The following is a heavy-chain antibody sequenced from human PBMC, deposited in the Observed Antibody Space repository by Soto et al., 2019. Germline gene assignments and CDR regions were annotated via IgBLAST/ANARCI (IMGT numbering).Heavy chain of an antibody. D-gene: IGHD3-22*01. V-gene: IGHV4-34*01. CDR3: ARGSVDTVDSSGFYED. CDR1: GGSFSAYY. J-gene: IGHJ4*02. Sequence: SETLSLTCAVYGGSFSAYYWSWIRQPPGKGLEWIGEINHSGGTSYNPSLKSRVTISVDTSKSQFSLKLTSVTAADRAVYYCARGSVDTVDSSGFYEDCGQGTPVTVSS. CDR2: INHSGGT.